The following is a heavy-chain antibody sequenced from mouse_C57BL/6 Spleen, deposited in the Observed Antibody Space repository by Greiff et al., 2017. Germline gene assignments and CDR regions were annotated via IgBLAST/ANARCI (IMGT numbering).Heavy chain of an antibody. CDR3: ARVHDGYWYFDV. J-gene: IGHJ1*03. CDR1: GYSITSGYY. D-gene: IGHD2-3*01. Sequence: ESGPGLVKPSQSLSLTCSVTGYSITSGYYWNWIRQFPGNKLEWMGYISYDGSNNYNPSLKNRISITRDTSKNQFFLKLNSVTTEDTATYYCARVHDGYWYFDVWGTGTTVTVSS. V-gene: IGHV3-6*01. CDR2: ISYDGSN.